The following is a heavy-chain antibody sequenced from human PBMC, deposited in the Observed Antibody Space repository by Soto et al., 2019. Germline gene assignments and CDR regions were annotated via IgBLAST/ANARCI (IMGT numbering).Heavy chain of an antibody. CDR1: GFTFSSSW. CDR3: VRGVRSTTNCYFDY. J-gene: IGHJ4*02. CDR2: IKCDGSEK. Sequence: VGSLRLSCAASGFTFSSSWMNWVCQAPEKGLEWVADIKCDGSEKYYVDSVKGRLTISRDTAKHSLYLQVNSLRAEDMTVYYCVRGVRSTTNCYFDYWGQGTLVTVSS. V-gene: IGHV3-7*03. D-gene: IGHD2-2*01.